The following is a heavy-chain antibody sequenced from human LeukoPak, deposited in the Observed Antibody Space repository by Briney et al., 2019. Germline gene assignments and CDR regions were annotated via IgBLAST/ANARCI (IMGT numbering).Heavy chain of an antibody. CDR1: GFTFSSYG. V-gene: IGHV3-30*18. Sequence: GGSLRLPCAASGFTFSSYGMHWVRQAPGKGLEWVAVISYDGSNKYYADSVKGRFTISRDNSKNTLYLQMNSLRAEDTAVYYCAKDRGWLRLFDYWGQGTLVTVSS. CDR3: AKDRGWLRLFDY. D-gene: IGHD5-12*01. CDR2: ISYDGSNK. J-gene: IGHJ4*02.